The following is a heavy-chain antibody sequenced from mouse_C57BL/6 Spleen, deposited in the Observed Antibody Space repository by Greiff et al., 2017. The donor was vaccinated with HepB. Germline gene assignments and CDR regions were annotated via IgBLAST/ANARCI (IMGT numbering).Heavy chain of an antibody. CDR3: VGLRLYD. V-gene: IGHV1-82*01. J-gene: IGHJ2*01. CDR2: IYPGDGDT. Sequence: VQLQQSGPELVKPGASVKISCKASGYAFSSSWMNWVKQRPGKGLEWIGRIYPGDGDTNYNGKFKGKATLTADTSSSTAYMQLSSLTSEDSAVYFCVGLRLYDWGQRTTLTVSS. CDR1: GYAFSSSW. D-gene: IGHD2-12*01.